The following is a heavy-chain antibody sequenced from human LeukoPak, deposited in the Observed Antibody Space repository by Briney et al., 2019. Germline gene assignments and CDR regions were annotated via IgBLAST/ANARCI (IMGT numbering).Heavy chain of an antibody. Sequence: AGGSLRLSCAASGFTFSTYGMSWVRQDPGKGLEGVACISGDGFSTFYADSVKGRFTISRDNSKNTLYLQMNSLRAEDTAVYYCAKDHASDRGWYFDLWGRGTLATVSS. J-gene: IGHJ2*01. CDR1: GFTFSTYG. CDR2: ISGDGFST. V-gene: IGHV3-23*01. CDR3: AKDHASDRGWYFDL. D-gene: IGHD3-22*01.